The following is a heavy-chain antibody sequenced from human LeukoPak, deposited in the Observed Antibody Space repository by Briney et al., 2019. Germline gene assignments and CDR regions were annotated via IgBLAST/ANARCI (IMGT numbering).Heavy chain of an antibody. D-gene: IGHD6-13*01. CDR2: ISSSSTYT. V-gene: IGHV3-11*06. CDR3: ERVAPTGYYFDN. J-gene: IGHJ4*02. Sequence: GGPLRHSCATSGFTFRDYYMSWMRPTPGKGVEWVSHISSSSTYTNYADSVKGRFTISRDNAKNSLYLQMNSLRAEDTAVYYCERVAPTGYYFDNWGQGTLVTVSS. CDR1: GFTFRDYY.